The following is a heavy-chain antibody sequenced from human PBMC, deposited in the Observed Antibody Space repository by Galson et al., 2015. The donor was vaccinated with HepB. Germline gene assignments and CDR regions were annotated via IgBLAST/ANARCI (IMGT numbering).Heavy chain of an antibody. J-gene: IGHJ5*02. CDR3: AKSVAGRTRTMMAS. CDR2: FDGSGDNT. V-gene: IGHV3-23*01. CDR1: GFTFSIYA. D-gene: IGHD3-22*01. Sequence: SLRLSCAASGFTFSIYAMHWVRQAPGKGLEWVSGFDGSGDNTYYADSVKGRFIISRDNSKNTLFLQMNSLRAEDTAVYYCAKSVAGRTRTMMASWGQGAQVTVSS.